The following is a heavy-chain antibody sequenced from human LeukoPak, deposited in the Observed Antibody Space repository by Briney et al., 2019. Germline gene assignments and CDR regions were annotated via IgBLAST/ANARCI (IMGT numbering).Heavy chain of an antibody. CDR2: ISYDGSNK. Sequence: PGGSLRLSCAASGFTFSNFGMHWVRQAPGKGLEWVAVISYDGSNKYYADSVNGRFTISRDNSKNTLYLQMNSLRAEDTAVYYCARSIGYCSGGSCHPNSMSWFDPWGQGTLVTVSS. D-gene: IGHD2-15*01. J-gene: IGHJ5*02. CDR3: ARSIGYCSGGSCHPNSMSWFDP. V-gene: IGHV3-33*05. CDR1: GFTFSNFG.